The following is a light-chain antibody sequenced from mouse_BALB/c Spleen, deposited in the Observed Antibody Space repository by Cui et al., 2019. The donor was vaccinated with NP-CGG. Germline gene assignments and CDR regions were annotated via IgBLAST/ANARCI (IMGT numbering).Light chain of an antibody. V-gene: IGLV1*01. CDR3: ARWYSNHWV. CDR2: GTN. J-gene: IGLJ1*01. CDR1: TGRVTTSNY. Sequence: AVVLHESALTTSLGETVTLTCHSSTGRVTTSNYANCVKEKPEHLFTGLIGGTNNRAPGVPARFSGSLIGDKAALTITGAQTEDDAIYFCARWYSNHWVFGGGTKLTVL.